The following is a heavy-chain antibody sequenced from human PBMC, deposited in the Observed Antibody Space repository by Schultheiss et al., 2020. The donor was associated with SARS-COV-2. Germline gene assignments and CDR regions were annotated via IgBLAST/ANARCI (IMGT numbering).Heavy chain of an antibody. CDR3: AKDRAGGGDPYGLDY. Sequence: GGSLRLSCAASGFTFSGSAMHWVRQASGKGLEWVGRIRSKANSYATAYAASVKGRFTISRDDSKNTAYLQMNSLKTEDTAVYYCAKDRAGGGDPYGLDYLGQGTVVTGSS. CDR2: IRSKANSYAT. CDR1: GFTFSGSA. V-gene: IGHV3-73*01. D-gene: IGHD3-16*01. J-gene: IGHJ4*02.